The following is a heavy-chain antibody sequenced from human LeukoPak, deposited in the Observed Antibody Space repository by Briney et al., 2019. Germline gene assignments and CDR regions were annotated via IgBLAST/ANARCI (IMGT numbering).Heavy chain of an antibody. CDR3: ARDSDSGYGPFAS. J-gene: IGHJ4*02. D-gene: IGHD5-12*01. V-gene: IGHV3-53*01. CDR1: GFTVSNNY. Sequence: GGSLRLSCAASGFTVSNNYMSWVRQAPGKGLXXVSVIHSGGTTNYADSVQGRFTISRDNSKTTVYLHMNSLRAEDTAVYYCARDSDSGYGPFASWGQGTLVTVSS. CDR2: IHSGGTT.